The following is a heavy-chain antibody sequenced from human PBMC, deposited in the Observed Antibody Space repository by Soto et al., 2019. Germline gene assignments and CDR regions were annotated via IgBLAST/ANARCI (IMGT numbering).Heavy chain of an antibody. V-gene: IGHV3-30*18. Sequence: QVQLVESGGGVVQPGRSLRLSCAASGFTFSSYGMHWVRQAPGKGLEWVAVISYDGSNKYYADSVKSPFNISRDNSKNTLYLQMNSLRAEDTAVYYCAKDYRSGYTYGIYGMAVWGQGTTVTVSS. J-gene: IGHJ6*02. CDR2: ISYDGSNK. CDR1: GFTFSSYG. CDR3: AKDYRSGYTYGIYGMAV. D-gene: IGHD5-18*01.